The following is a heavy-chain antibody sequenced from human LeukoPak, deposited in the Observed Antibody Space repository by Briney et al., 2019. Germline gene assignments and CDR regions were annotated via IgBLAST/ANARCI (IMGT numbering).Heavy chain of an antibody. Sequence: ASVKVSCKASGYTFTSYDINWVRQATGQGLEWMGWMNPNSGNTGYAQKFQGRVTMTRNTSTSTAYMELRSLRSDDTAVYYCARGDTQTAISPEFDYWGQGTLVTVSS. D-gene: IGHD2-21*02. V-gene: IGHV1-8*01. CDR1: GYTFTSYD. J-gene: IGHJ4*02. CDR2: MNPNSGNT. CDR3: ARGDTQTAISPEFDY.